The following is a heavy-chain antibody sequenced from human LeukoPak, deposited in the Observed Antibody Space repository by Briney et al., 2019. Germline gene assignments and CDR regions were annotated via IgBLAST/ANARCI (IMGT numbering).Heavy chain of an antibody. J-gene: IGHJ4*02. D-gene: IGHD6-13*01. CDR3: AKEPYSSSWNLYDY. CDR1: GFTFSSYA. CDR2: ISGSGGST. V-gene: IGHV3-23*01. Sequence: GGSLRLSCAASGFTFSSYAMSWVRQAPGKGLEWVSAISGSGGSTYYADSVKGRFTISRDNSKNSLYLQMNSLRAEDTAVYYCAKEPYSSSWNLYDYLGQGTLVTVSS.